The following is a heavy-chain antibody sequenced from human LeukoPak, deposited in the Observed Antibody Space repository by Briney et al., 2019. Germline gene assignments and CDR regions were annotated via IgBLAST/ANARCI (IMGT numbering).Heavy chain of an antibody. D-gene: IGHD6-13*01. Sequence: PGGSLGLSCAASGFTISANFMSWVRQAPGKGLEWVSVMYSVGSTFYADSVKGRFTISRDGYKNTLDLQMDSLRVDDTAVYYCARDLSGYSFGFGGDLWGQGTLVTVSS. J-gene: IGHJ4*02. CDR1: GFTISANF. CDR2: MYSVGST. CDR3: ARDLSGYSFGFGGDL. V-gene: IGHV3-66*01.